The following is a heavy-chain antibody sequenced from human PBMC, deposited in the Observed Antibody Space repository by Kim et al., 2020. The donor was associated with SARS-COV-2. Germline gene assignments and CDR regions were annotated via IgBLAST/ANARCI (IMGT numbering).Heavy chain of an antibody. Sequence: GGSLRLSCAASGFTFSSYAMHWVRQAPGKGLEWVAVISYDGSNKYYADSVKGRFTISRDNSKNTLYLQMNSLRAEDTAVYYCAREYLTAANDAFDIWGQGTMVTVSS. CDR2: ISYDGSNK. CDR1: GFTFSSYA. CDR3: AREYLTAANDAFDI. V-gene: IGHV3-30*04. J-gene: IGHJ3*02. D-gene: IGHD6-13*01.